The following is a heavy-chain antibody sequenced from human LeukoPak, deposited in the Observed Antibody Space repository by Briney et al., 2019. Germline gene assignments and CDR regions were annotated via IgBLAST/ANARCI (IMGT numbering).Heavy chain of an antibody. CDR3: TRGGLGYCTSIDCYAYNWFDS. Sequence: GGSLRLSCAASGFTFSDYYMTWIRQAPGKGLEWVSYISSSGGVTDYAGSVKGRFTISRDNAKNSLYLQMNSLRVEDTAAYYCTRGGLGYCTSIDCYAYNWFDSWGQGTLVTVSS. J-gene: IGHJ5*01. CDR2: ISSSGGVT. D-gene: IGHD2-2*01. CDR1: GFTFSDYY. V-gene: IGHV3-11*01.